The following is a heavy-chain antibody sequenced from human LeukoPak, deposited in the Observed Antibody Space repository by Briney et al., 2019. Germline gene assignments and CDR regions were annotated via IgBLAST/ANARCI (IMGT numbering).Heavy chain of an antibody. CDR2: IYYSGST. J-gene: IGHJ3*02. Sequence: PSETLSLICTVSGGSIITYYWSCIRQPPGEGLEWSGYIYYSGSTNYNPSLKSRVTISVDTSKNQCSLKLSSVTAADTAVYYCARALYYYDSSGYRRGGAFDIWGQGTMVTVSS. V-gene: IGHV4-59*01. D-gene: IGHD3-22*01. CDR1: GGSIITYY. CDR3: ARALYYYDSSGYRRGGAFDI.